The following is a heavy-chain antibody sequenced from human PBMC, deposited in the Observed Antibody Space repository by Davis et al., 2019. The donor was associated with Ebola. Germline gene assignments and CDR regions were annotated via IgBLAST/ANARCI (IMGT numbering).Heavy chain of an antibody. J-gene: IGHJ5*02. D-gene: IGHD3-3*01. V-gene: IGHV4-59*08. CDR2: IYYSGST. CDR3: ARVDYDFWSGYYTGNWFDP. Sequence: GSLRLSCTVPGGSITRYYWSWIRQPPGKGLEWIGYIYYSGSTNYNPSLKNRVTIPVDTSKNQLSLKLSSVTAADTAVYYCARVDYDFWSGYYTGNWFDPWGQGTLVTVSS. CDR1: GGSITRYY.